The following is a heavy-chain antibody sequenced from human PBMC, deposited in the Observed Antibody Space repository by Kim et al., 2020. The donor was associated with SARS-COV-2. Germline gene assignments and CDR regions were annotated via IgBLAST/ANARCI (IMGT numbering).Heavy chain of an antibody. CDR2: ISYDGSNK. CDR1: GFTFSSYG. Sequence: GGSLRLSCAASGFTFSSYGMHWVRQAPGKGLEWVAVISYDGSNKYYADSVKGRFTISRDNSKNTLYLQMNSLRAEDTAVYYCAKVTYNWNDPLGYWGQGTLVTVSS. D-gene: IGHD1-1*01. J-gene: IGHJ4*02. V-gene: IGHV3-30*18. CDR3: AKVTYNWNDPLGY.